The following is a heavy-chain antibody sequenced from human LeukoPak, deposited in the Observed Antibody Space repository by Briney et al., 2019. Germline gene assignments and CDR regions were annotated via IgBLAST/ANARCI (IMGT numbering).Heavy chain of an antibody. Sequence: QPGGSLRLSCAASGFTFSSYAMSWVRQAPGKGLEWVSAISGSGGSTYYADSVKGRFTISRDNSKNTLYLQMNSLRAEDTAVYYCATSNVGATAYYYGMDVWGQGTTVTVSS. J-gene: IGHJ6*02. CDR1: GFTFSSYA. CDR2: ISGSGGST. V-gene: IGHV3-23*01. CDR3: ATSNVGATAYYYGMDV. D-gene: IGHD1-26*01.